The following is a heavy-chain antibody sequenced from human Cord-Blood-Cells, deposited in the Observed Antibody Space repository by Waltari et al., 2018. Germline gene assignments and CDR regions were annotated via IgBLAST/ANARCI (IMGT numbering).Heavy chain of an antibody. CDR3: AREGIAAAYPRFDP. Sequence: QVQLVQSGAEVKKPGASVKVSCKASGYTFTSYDINWVRPATGQGLEWMGWMNPNSGNTGYAQKFQGRVTMTRNTSISTAYMELSSLRSEDTAVYYCAREGIAAAYPRFDPWGQGTLVTVSS. CDR2: MNPNSGNT. V-gene: IGHV1-8*01. CDR1: GYTFTSYD. J-gene: IGHJ5*02. D-gene: IGHD6-13*01.